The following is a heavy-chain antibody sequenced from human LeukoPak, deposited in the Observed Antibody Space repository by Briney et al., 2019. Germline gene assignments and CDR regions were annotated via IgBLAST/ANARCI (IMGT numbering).Heavy chain of an antibody. V-gene: IGHV1-8*03. CDR3: ARGRGKLELYYFDY. D-gene: IGHD1-7*01. Sequence: GASVTVSCKASGYTFTSYDINWVRQAPGQGLEWMGWMNPNSGNTGYAQKFQGRVTITRNTSISTAYMELSSLRSEDTAVYYCARGRGKLELYYFDYWGQGTLVTVSS. J-gene: IGHJ4*02. CDR2: MNPNSGNT. CDR1: GYTFTSYD.